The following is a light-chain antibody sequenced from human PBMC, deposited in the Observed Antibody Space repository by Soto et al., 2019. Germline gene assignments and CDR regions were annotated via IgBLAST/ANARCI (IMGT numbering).Light chain of an antibody. CDR2: GAF. CDR1: QSVSYN. V-gene: IGKV3-15*01. CDR3: QQYKKWSPLP. Sequence: EIVLTQSPATLSVSPGETATLSCRASQSVSYNFAWYQQKPGQGPRILIYGAFTRATGIPARFSGSGSGTEFTLTISSLQSEDFAVYYCQQYKKWSPLPFGGGTKVEIK. J-gene: IGKJ4*01.